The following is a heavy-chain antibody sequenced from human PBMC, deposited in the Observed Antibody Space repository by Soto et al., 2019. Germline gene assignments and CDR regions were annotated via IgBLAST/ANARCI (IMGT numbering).Heavy chain of an antibody. D-gene: IGHD6-19*01. V-gene: IGHV4-31*03. CDR1: VRSFSSGGYY. Sequence: TLSLACTVSVRSFSSGGYYWSCIGQHPGKGLEWIGYIYHIGSPSYNPSLKSRLSMSLDTSKNQFSLNLTSVTAADTAIYYCVRDRALDSSGHWFDSWGQGTLVTVSS. J-gene: IGHJ5*01. CDR3: VRDRALDSSGHWFDS. CDR2: IYHIGSP.